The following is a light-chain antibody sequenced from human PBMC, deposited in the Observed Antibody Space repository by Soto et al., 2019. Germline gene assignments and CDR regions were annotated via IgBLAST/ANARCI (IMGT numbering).Light chain of an antibody. CDR2: AAS. Sequence: DIQMTQSPSSLSASVGDRVTITCRASQSISSYLNWYQQKPGKAPKLLIYAASSLQRGVPSRFSGSGSGTYFTLTISSLQPEDFETYYCQQSYSTPQTFGQGTKLEIK. V-gene: IGKV1-39*01. CDR1: QSISSY. CDR3: QQSYSTPQT. J-gene: IGKJ1*01.